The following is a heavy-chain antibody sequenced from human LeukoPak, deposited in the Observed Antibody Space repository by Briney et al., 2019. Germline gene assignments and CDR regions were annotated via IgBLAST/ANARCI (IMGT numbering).Heavy chain of an antibody. CDR2: INPSGGST. Sequence: GASVKVSCKASGYTFTSYYMHWVRQAPGQGLEWMGIINPSGGSTSYAQKFQGRVTMTRDTSISTAYMELSRLRSDDTAVYYCAREVAYYDILTGYYTYYFDYWGQGTLVTVSS. CDR3: AREVAYYDILTGYYTYYFDY. J-gene: IGHJ4*02. CDR1: GYTFTSYY. V-gene: IGHV1-46*01. D-gene: IGHD3-9*01.